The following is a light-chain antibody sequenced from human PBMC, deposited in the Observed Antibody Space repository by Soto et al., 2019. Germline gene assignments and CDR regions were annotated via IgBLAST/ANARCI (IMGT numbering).Light chain of an antibody. CDR3: QQRANWLFT. Sequence: EIVLTQSPATLSVSPGERATLSCRATESASTYLAWYQQKPGQAPRLLIYDASNRATGVPARFIGSGSGTDFTLTISCLEPEDVAVYYCQQRANWLFTFGPGTKVEIK. V-gene: IGKV3-11*01. CDR2: DAS. J-gene: IGKJ3*01. CDR1: ESASTY.